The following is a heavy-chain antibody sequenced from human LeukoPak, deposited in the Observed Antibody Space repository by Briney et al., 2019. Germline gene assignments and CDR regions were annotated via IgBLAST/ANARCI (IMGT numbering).Heavy chain of an antibody. J-gene: IGHJ6*04. V-gene: IGHV3-30*18. D-gene: IGHD1-26*01. Sequence: GGSLRLSCGASVFTFSIYGMLWVRDAPGGGLEGGADISYDGSNKYYADSVKRRFTISRDNSKNTLYLQMNSLRAEDRAVYYCSKNPGGSYSGTMDVWGEGTTVTVSS. CDR1: VFTFSIYG. CDR2: ISYDGSNK. CDR3: SKNPGGSYSGTMDV.